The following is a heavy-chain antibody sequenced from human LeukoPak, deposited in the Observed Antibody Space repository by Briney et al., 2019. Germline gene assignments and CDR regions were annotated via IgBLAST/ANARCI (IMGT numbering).Heavy chain of an antibody. CDR1: GFTFDDYA. V-gene: IGHV3-23*01. D-gene: IGHD1/OR15-1a*01. J-gene: IGHJ4*02. CDR2: ISSNSGST. Sequence: GRSLRLSCAASGFTFDDYAMHWVRQAPGKGLEWVSGISSNSGSTYHADSVKGRFTISRDNSKNTLYLQMNSLRAEDTAIYYSAKFVGTTALTDFDYWGQGTLVTVSS. CDR3: AKFVGTTALTDFDY.